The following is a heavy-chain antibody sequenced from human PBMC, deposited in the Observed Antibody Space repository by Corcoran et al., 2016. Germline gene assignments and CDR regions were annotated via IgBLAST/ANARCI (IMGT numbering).Heavy chain of an antibody. Sequence: QVQLVQSGAEVKKPGASVKVSCKASGYTFTSYGISWVRQAPGQGLEWMGWISAYNGNTNYAQKLQGRVTMTTDTSTSTAYMELRSLRSDDTAVYYCARDVRPYDSSGYNWFDPWGQGTLVTVSS. CDR1: GYTFTSYG. CDR2: ISAYNGNT. J-gene: IGHJ5*02. D-gene: IGHD3-22*01. V-gene: IGHV1-18*01. CDR3: ARDVRPYDSSGYNWFDP.